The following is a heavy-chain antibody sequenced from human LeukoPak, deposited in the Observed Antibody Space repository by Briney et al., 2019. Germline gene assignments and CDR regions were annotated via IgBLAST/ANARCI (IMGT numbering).Heavy chain of an antibody. J-gene: IGHJ6*02. V-gene: IGHV4-59*08. CDR2: IYSSGST. Sequence: SETLSLTCTVSGGSISSYYWSWIRQPPGKGLEWIGYIYSSGSTNYNLSLRSGVTISMDTPKNQFSLKLSSVTAADTVVDYCARQQNSGCHSYGMDVWGQGNTVTVSS. CDR1: GGSISSYY. D-gene: IGHD5-12*01. CDR3: ARQQNSGCHSYGMDV.